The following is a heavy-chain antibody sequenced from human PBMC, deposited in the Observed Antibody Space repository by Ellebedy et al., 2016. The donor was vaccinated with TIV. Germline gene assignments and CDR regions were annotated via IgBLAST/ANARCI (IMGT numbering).Heavy chain of an antibody. CDR2: ISHDGSVQ. J-gene: IGHJ4*02. V-gene: IGHV3-30*18. D-gene: IGHD5-18*01. Sequence: GESLMISCAASGFTFSRFGMQWFRQAPGKGLEWVAVISHDGSVQYYADSVKGRFTISRDDSKNTLSLQMSSLRSEDTAVYYCAKDRTSGDGYWVFDQWGQGTLVTVSS. CDR3: AKDRTSGDGYWVFDQ. CDR1: GFTFSRFG.